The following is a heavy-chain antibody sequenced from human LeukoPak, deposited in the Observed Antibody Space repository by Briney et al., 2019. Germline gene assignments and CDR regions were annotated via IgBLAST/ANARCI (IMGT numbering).Heavy chain of an antibody. CDR2: ISHDGSNE. CDR3: VRDISGEKSLDY. D-gene: IGHD3-10*01. Sequence: GGSLRLSCAASGFDFSSYVMHWVRQAPGKGLEWVAVISHDGSNEYYAHSVTGRFTISRDNSKNTLSLQMNSLRAEDTALYYCVRDISGEKSLDYWGQGTLVTVSS. J-gene: IGHJ4*02. CDR1: GFDFSSYV. V-gene: IGHV3-30*04.